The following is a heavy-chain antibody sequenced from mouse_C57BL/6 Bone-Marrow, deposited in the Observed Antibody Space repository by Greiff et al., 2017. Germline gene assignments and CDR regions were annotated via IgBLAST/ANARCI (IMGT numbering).Heavy chain of an antibody. D-gene: IGHD2-3*01. J-gene: IGHJ3*01. Sequence: VQLQQSGAELARPGASVKMSCKASGYTFTSYTMHWVKQRPGQGLEWIGYINPSSGYTKYNQKFKDKATLTADKSSSPAYMQLSSLTSEDSAVYYCARGSYDGYYVWFAYWGQGTLVTVSA. CDR1: GYTFTSYT. CDR3: ARGSYDGYYVWFAY. V-gene: IGHV1-4*01. CDR2: INPSSGYT.